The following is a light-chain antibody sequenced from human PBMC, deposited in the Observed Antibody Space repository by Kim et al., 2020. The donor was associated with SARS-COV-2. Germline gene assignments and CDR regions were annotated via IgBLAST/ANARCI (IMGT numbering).Light chain of an antibody. J-gene: IGKJ4*01. CDR2: DAS. V-gene: IGKV1D-13*01. CDR3: QQFNNYVLA. Sequence: IQLTQSPSSLSASVGDRVTITCRASQGISRALAWYQQKPGRPPKLLIYDASTLESGVPSRFSGSGSGTDFTLTISSLQPEDFATYYCQQFNNYVLACGGGTKLDI. CDR1: QGISRA.